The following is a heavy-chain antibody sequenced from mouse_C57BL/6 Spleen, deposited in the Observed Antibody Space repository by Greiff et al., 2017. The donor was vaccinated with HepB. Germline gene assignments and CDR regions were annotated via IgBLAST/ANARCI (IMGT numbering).Heavy chain of an antibody. V-gene: IGHV1-80*01. J-gene: IGHJ2*01. Sequence: QVHVKQSGAELVKPGASVKISCKASGYAFSSYWMNWVKQRPGKGLEWIGQIYPGDGDTNYNGKFKGKATLTADKSSSTAYMQLSSLTSEDSAVYFCARKGYGYGPYYFDYWGQGTTLTVSS. CDR2: IYPGDGDT. CDR3: ARKGYGYGPYYFDY. D-gene: IGHD2-2*01. CDR1: GYAFSSYW.